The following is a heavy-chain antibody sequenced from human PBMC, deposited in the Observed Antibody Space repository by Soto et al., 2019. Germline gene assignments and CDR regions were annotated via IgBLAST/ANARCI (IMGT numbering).Heavy chain of an antibody. D-gene: IGHD7-27*01. J-gene: IGHJ4*02. CDR3: ASPSHY. Sequence: GESVTICCTVSGVSFTGYWISWVLQMPGKGLECMGKIDPSDSNTKYSPSFQGHVTISADKSISTAYLQWSRLKPSDTAIYYCASPSHYWGQGTMVTVSS. CDR2: IDPSDSNT. CDR1: GVSFTGYW. V-gene: IGHV5-10-1*01.